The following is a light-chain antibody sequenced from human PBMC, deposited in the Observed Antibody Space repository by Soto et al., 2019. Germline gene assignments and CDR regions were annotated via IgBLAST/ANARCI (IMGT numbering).Light chain of an antibody. Sequence: EIVLTQSPGTLSLSPGERATLSCRTSQSVSSSYLAWYQQKPGRAPRLLIYGASSRATGIPDRFSVSASGTDFTLIISRLEPEDFAVYYCQHYGTSALFGPGTRVDLK. CDR2: GAS. CDR3: QHYGTSAL. CDR1: QSVSSSY. V-gene: IGKV3-20*01. J-gene: IGKJ3*01.